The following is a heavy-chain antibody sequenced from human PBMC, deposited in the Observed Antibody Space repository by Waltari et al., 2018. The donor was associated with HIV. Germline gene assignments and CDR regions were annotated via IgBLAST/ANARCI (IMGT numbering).Heavy chain of an antibody. D-gene: IGHD5-18*01. CDR1: GCSISSSSYY. V-gene: IGHV4-39*07. Sequence: QLQLQESGPGLVKPSETLSLTCTVSGCSISSSSYYWGWIRQPPGKGLEWIGSIYYSGSTYYNPSLKSRVTISVDTSKNQFSLKLSSVTAADTAVYYCAGTVDTAMDHFDYWGQGTLVTVSS. J-gene: IGHJ4*02. CDR2: IYYSGST. CDR3: AGTVDTAMDHFDY.